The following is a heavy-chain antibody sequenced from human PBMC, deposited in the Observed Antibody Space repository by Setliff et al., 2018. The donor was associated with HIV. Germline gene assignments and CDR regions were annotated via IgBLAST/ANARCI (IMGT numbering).Heavy chain of an antibody. V-gene: IGHV1-2*02. J-gene: IGHJ4*02. CDR3: VRQDILTSYYMFDY. CDR1: GYSFSDYY. CDR2: ISPKYGGT. Sequence: ASVKVSCKASGYSFSDYYIHWVRQAPGHGFQWMGWISPKYGGTNYAQNFQGRVTMTMDASITTVYMELSRLTSDDTAVYYCVRQDILTSYYMFDYWGQGTLVTVSS. D-gene: IGHD3-9*01.